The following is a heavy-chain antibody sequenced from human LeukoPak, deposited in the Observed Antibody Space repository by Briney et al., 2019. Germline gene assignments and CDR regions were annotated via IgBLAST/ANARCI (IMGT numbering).Heavy chain of an antibody. D-gene: IGHD3-9*01. V-gene: IGHV3-7*01. CDR1: GFVFKNYW. Sequence: GGSLRLSCAASGFVFKNYWMSWVRQAPGKGLEWLANINYDGSEKYHVDSVKGRFTISRDNAKNSLYLQMNTLRVEDTAVYYCTRDLMDYDVSTGLHHYYMDVWGQGTTVTVSS. J-gene: IGHJ6*02. CDR3: TRDLMDYDVSTGLHHYYMDV. CDR2: INYDGSEK.